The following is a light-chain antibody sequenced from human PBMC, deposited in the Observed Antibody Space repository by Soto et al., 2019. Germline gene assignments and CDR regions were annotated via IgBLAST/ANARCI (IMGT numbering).Light chain of an antibody. CDR2: GAS. V-gene: IGKV3-20*01. CDR3: QQYGISPWT. Sequence: DIVLTQSPAPLSLSPGDRAPLSCRASQPLSTTSLAWYQQKPGQAPRVLIFGASNRAIGIPDRFSGSGSGTDFTLTISRLEPEDFAVYYCQQYGISPWTFGQGTKVDIK. J-gene: IGKJ1*01. CDR1: QPLSTTS.